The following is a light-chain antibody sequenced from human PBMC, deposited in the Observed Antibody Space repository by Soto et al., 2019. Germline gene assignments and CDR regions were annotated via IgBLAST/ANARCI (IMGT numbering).Light chain of an antibody. Sequence: DIQMTQSPPTLSASVGDRVTITCRASQSISGWLAWYQQKPGKAPKLLTYDASNLEGGVPSRFSGTGSGTEFTLTISSLQPEDFATYYCQQYNTYSQTFGQGTKVDIK. CDR1: QSISGW. CDR3: QQYNTYSQT. CDR2: DAS. J-gene: IGKJ1*01. V-gene: IGKV1-5*01.